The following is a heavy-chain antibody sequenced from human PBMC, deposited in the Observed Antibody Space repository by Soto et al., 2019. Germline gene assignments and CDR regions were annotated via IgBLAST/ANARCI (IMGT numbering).Heavy chain of an antibody. CDR3: ARSXSGIYERSKYYFYGLDV. D-gene: IGHD3-10*01. CDR1: GYSFTTYW. Sequence: PGESLKISCKGSGYSFTTYWIGWVRQMPGKGLEWMGIIYPGDSDTKYSPSFQGQVTISADRSTSTAFLQWSSLKASDTAMYYCARSXSGIYERSKYYFYGLDVWGPGTTVTVSS. CDR2: IYPGDSDT. J-gene: IGHJ6*02. V-gene: IGHV5-51*01.